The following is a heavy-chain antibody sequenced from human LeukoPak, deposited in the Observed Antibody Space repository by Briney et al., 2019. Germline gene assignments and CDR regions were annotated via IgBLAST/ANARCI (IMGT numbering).Heavy chain of an antibody. Sequence: GGSLRLSCAASGFTFSDYWMSWVRQAPGQGLEWVANMNQYGSEKYYVGSVKGRFTISRDNAKNSLYLQMISLRAEDTAVYYCVRDLSVGAKPDLGFDYWGQGTLVTVSS. V-gene: IGHV3-7*01. CDR3: VRDLSVGAKPDLGFDY. CDR1: GFTFSDYW. D-gene: IGHD1-26*01. CDR2: MNQYGSEK. J-gene: IGHJ4*02.